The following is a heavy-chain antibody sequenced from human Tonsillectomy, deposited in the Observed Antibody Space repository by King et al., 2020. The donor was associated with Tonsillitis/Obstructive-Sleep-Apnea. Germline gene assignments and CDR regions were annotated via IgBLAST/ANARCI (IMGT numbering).Heavy chain of an antibody. CDR1: GGSISSYY. V-gene: IGHV4-59*01. CDR3: ARIRGSYFLPLGTEFDY. Sequence: VQLQESGPGLVKPSETLSLTCTVSGGSISSYYWSWIRQPPGKGLEWIGYIYYRGSTNYNPSLKSRVTISVDTSKNQFSLKLRSVTAADTAVYYFARIRGSYFLPLGTEFDYWGQGTLVTVSS. CDR2: IYYRGST. J-gene: IGHJ4*02. D-gene: IGHD1-26*01.